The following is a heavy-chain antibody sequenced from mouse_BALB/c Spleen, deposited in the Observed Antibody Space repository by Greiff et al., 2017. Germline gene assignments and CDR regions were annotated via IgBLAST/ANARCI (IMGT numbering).Heavy chain of an antibody. CDR2: IDPANGNT. CDR3: AREGYDGNYYAMDY. CDR1: GFNIKDTY. V-gene: IGHV14-3*02. J-gene: IGHJ4*01. Sequence: VQLQQSGAELVKPGASVKLSCTASGFNIKDTYMHWVKQRPEQGLEWIGRIDPANGNTKYDPKFQGKATITADTSSNTAYLQLSSLTSEDTAVYYCAREGYDGNYYAMDYWGQGTSVTVSS. D-gene: IGHD2-2*01.